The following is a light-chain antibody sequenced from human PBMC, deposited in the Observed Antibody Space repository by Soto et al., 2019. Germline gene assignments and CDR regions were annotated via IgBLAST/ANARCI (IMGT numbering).Light chain of an antibody. Sequence: QSALTQSPSASGSPGQSVTISYTGTSSDIGGYNSVSWYQQHPGKAPKVMIYDVTKRPSGVPDRFSGSKSGNTASLTVSALQAGDEADYYCSSYTDRKHLVFGTGTKLTVL. CDR3: SSYTDRKHLV. CDR1: SSDIGGYNS. V-gene: IGLV2-8*01. CDR2: DVT. J-gene: IGLJ1*01.